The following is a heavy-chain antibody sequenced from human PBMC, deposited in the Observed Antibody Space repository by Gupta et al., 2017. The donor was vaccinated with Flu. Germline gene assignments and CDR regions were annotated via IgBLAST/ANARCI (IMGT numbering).Heavy chain of an antibody. V-gene: IGHV3-33*01. D-gene: IGHD2-2*01. CDR2: IWYDGSNK. CDR3: ARDRCSSTSCYLLHY. CDR1: GFTFSSSG. J-gene: IGHJ4*02. Sequence: QVQLVESGGGVVQPGRSLRLSCAASGFTFSSSGMHWVRQAPGKGLEWVAVIWYDGSNKYYADSVKGRFTISRDNSKNTLYLQMNSLRAEDTAVYYCARDRCSSTSCYLLHYWGQGTLVTVSS.